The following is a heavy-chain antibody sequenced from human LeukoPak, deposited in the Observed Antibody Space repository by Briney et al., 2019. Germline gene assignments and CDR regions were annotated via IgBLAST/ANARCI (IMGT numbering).Heavy chain of an antibody. CDR3: ARLDDTSGYYSYFDY. CDR2: IYPGDSDT. Sequence: GESLKISCKGSGYSFTSYWIGWVRQMPGKGLEWMGIIYPGDSDTRYSPSFQGQVTISADKSISTAYLQWSSLKASDTAVYYCARLDDTSGYYSYFDYWGQGTLVTVSS. D-gene: IGHD3-22*01. CDR1: GYSFTSYW. J-gene: IGHJ4*02. V-gene: IGHV5-51*01.